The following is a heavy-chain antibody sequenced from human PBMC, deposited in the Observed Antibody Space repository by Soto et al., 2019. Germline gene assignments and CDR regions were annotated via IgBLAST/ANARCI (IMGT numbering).Heavy chain of an antibody. D-gene: IGHD3-3*01. V-gene: IGHV3-23*01. Sequence: EVQLLESGGGLVQPGGSLRLSCAASGFTFSSYAMSWVRQAPGKGLEWVSAISGSGGSTYYEDSVKGRFTISRDNSKNTLYLQMNSLRAEDTAVYYCAKGANYDFWSGYFHFDYWGQGTLVTVSS. J-gene: IGHJ4*02. CDR2: ISGSGGST. CDR3: AKGANYDFWSGYFHFDY. CDR1: GFTFSSYA.